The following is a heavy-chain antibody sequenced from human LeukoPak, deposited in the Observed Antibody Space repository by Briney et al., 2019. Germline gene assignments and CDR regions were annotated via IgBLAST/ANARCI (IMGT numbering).Heavy chain of an antibody. V-gene: IGHV1-8*01. CDR2: MSPNSGNT. D-gene: IGHD3-16*02. CDR3: ARGPHYDYVWGSYRPNWFDP. Sequence: ASVKVSCKASGYTFTSYDINWVRQATGQGLEWMGWMSPNSGNTGYAQKFQGRVTMTRNTSISTAYMELSSLRSEDTAVYYCARGPHYDYVWGSYRPNWFDPWGQGTLVTVSS. J-gene: IGHJ5*02. CDR1: GYTFTSYD.